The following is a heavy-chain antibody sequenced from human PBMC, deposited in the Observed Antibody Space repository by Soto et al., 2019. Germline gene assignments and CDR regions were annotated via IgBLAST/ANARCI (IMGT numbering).Heavy chain of an antibody. CDR2: ILADFNT. Sequence: EVQLLESGGGLVQPGGSLTLSCAASGFTFSDYTMTWVRQAAGKVLECISVILADFNTYYAGSVRGRFTISRDNSKNTLYLQMDSLRAEDTAVYYCARRVEGYFDFWGQGALVTVSS. V-gene: IGHV3-23*03. J-gene: IGHJ4*02. CDR1: GFTFSDYT. CDR3: ARRVEGYFDF.